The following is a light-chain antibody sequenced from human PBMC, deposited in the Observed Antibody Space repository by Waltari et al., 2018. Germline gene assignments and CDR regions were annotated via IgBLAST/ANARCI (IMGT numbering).Light chain of an antibody. Sequence: SFELTQSPSVSVSLGQPSTITCAGDKLGSNYVSWYNQKPGQSPVLVIYQDNRRPSWIPERFSGSNSGSTATLTISGTQAMDEADYYCQAWDSTTAVFGGGTKLTVL. CDR2: QDN. V-gene: IGLV3-1*01. J-gene: IGLJ2*01. CDR1: KLGSNY. CDR3: QAWDSTTAV.